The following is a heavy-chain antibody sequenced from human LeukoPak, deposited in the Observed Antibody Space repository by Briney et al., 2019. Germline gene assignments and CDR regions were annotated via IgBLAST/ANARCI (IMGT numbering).Heavy chain of an antibody. CDR2: ISSSSSYI. CDR1: GFTFSSYS. V-gene: IGHV3-21*01. D-gene: IGHD6-6*01. Sequence: GTLRLSCAASGFTFSSYSMNWVRPAPGKGLEWGSSISSSSSYIYYADSVEGRFNISRDNAKNLLYLQMNSLRAGDRAVYYCARGGAGRRENFDDWGQGTLATVSS. CDR3: ARGGAGRRENFDD. J-gene: IGHJ4*02.